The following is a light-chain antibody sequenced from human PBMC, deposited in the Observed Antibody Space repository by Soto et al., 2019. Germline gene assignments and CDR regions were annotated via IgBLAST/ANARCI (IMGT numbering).Light chain of an antibody. CDR3: CSYAGSGTDNYV. CDR1: SSDIGTYNL. Sequence: QSALTQPASVSGSPGQSITISCTGTSSDIGTYNLVSWYQHYPGKAPKLMIYEGIKRPSGVSNRFSDSKSGNTAFLTISRLQAEDEADYYCCSYAGSGTDNYVFGSGTKLTVL. J-gene: IGLJ1*01. V-gene: IGLV2-23*01. CDR2: EGI.